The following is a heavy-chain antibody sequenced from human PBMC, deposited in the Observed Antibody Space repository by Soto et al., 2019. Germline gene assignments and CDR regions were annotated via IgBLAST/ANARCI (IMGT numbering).Heavy chain of an antibody. D-gene: IGHD1-26*01. CDR1: GFTFNTHW. V-gene: IGHV3-74*01. CDR2: IYFDGITT. CDR3: ARGVAMGVDY. J-gene: IGHJ4*02. Sequence: GGSLRLSCTASGFTFNTHWMHWVRQAPGKGLVWVSRIYFDGITTNYADSVKGRLTVSRDKAKNTVYLHVNTLGDEDTAVYYCARGVAMGVDYWGQGTLVTVSS.